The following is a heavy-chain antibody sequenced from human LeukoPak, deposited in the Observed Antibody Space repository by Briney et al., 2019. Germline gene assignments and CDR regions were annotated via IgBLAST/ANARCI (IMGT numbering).Heavy chain of an antibody. CDR3: WKAFPPLRVAAAGDY. CDR2: ISYMGDHR. J-gene: IGHJ4*02. CDR1: GITFSDCD. V-gene: IGHV3-21*06. D-gene: IGHD6-25*01. Sequence: GGSLRLSCTASGITFSDCDMNWFRQAPGKGLRWVSSISYMGDHRYYADSAKGRFTISRDNAKNSLYLQMDNLRADDTAVYYCWKAFPPLRVAAAGDYWGQGTLVTVSS.